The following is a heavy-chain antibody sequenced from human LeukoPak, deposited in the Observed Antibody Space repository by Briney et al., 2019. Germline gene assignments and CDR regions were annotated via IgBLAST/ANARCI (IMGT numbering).Heavy chain of an antibody. CDR3: ARKIIEMATIRCAFDI. D-gene: IGHD5-24*01. CDR1: GGSISSGGYY. V-gene: IGHV4-30-2*01. J-gene: IGHJ3*02. CDR2: IYHSGST. Sequence: SETLSLTCTVSGGSISSGGYYWSWIRQPPGKGLEWIGYIYHSGSTYYNPSLKSRVTISVDRSKNQFSLKLSSVTAADTAVYYCARKIIEMATIRCAFDIWGQGTMVTVSS.